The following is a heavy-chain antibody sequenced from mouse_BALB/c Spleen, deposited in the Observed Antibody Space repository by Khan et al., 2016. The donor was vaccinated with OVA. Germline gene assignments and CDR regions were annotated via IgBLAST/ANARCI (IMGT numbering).Heavy chain of an antibody. Sequence: QVQLKQSGAELAKPGASVKMSCKASGYTFVNYWILWVRQRPGQGLEWIGYINPSIAYTENNQNFEDKATLTADKSSSTAYMQLNSLTSEDSAVYYCARRGLRWDFDYWGQGTTLTVSS. CDR1: GYTFVNYW. V-gene: IGHV1-7*01. CDR3: ARRGLRWDFDY. CDR2: INPSIAYT. J-gene: IGHJ2*01. D-gene: IGHD1-1*01.